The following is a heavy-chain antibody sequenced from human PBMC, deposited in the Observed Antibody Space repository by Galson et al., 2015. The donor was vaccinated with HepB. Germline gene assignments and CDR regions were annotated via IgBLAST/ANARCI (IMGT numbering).Heavy chain of an antibody. CDR3: ARDHRAYAPPGGNPPFDY. CDR2: IWYDGSNK. D-gene: IGHD4-23*01. Sequence: SLRLSCAASGFTFSSYGMHWVRQAPGKGLEWVAVIWYDGSNKYYADSVKGRFTISRDNSKNTLYLQMNSLRAEDTAVYYCARDHRAYAPPGGNPPFDYWGQGTLVTVSS. CDR1: GFTFSSYG. V-gene: IGHV3-33*08. J-gene: IGHJ4*02.